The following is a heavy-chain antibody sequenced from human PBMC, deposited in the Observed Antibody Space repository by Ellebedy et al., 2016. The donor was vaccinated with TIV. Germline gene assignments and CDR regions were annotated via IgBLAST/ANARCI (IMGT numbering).Heavy chain of an antibody. D-gene: IGHD3-22*01. V-gene: IGHV3-7*01. CDR2: IKLDGSEK. J-gene: IGHJ2*01. CDR1: GFTFSSYW. CDR3: ARESPRVYYYDSSGYYWAWYFDL. Sequence: GESLKISXAASGFTFSSYWMSWVRQAPGKGLEWVANIKLDGSEKYYVDSVKGRFTISRDNAKNSLYLQMNSLRAEDTAVYYCARESPRVYYYDSSGYYWAWYFDLWGRGTLVTVSS.